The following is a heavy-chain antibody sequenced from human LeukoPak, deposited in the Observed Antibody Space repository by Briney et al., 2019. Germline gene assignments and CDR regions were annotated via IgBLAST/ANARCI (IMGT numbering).Heavy chain of an antibody. CDR2: IIPIFGTA. CDR3: AREIENYMDV. CDR1: GYTSTSYG. V-gene: IGHV1-69*05. D-gene: IGHD5-24*01. J-gene: IGHJ6*03. Sequence: SVKVSCKASGYTSTSYGISWVRQAPGQGLEWMGGIIPIFGTANYAQKFQGRVTITTDESTSTAYMELSSLRSEDTAVYYCAREIENYMDVWGKGTTVTVSS.